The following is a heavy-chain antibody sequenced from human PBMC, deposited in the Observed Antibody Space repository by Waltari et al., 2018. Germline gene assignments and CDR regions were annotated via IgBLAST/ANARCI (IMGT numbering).Heavy chain of an antibody. Sequence: EVQLVESGGGLVKPGGSLRLSCEASGFTFGSYNMHWVRQAPGKGVGGVSSISASSIYIYYADSVKGRFTISRDNAKNSLYLEMKSLGADDTAVYYCARGDLGYCSTARCFDFDSWGQGTLVTVSS. V-gene: IGHV3-21*02. CDR1: GFTFGSYN. D-gene: IGHD2-2*01. CDR2: ISASSIYI. CDR3: ARGDLGYCSTARCFDFDS. J-gene: IGHJ4*02.